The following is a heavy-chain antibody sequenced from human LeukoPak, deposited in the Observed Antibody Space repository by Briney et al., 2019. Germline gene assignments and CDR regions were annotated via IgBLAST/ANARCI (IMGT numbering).Heavy chain of an antibody. CDR2: INHSGST. D-gene: IGHD6-6*01. V-gene: IGHV4-34*01. CDR1: GGSFSGYY. Sequence: SETLSLTCAVYGGSFSGYYWSWIRQPPGKGPEWIGEINHSGSTNYNPSLKSRVTISVDTSKNQFSLKLSSVTAADTAVYYCARRPYSSSYYFDYWGQGTLVTVSS. J-gene: IGHJ4*02. CDR3: ARRPYSSSYYFDY.